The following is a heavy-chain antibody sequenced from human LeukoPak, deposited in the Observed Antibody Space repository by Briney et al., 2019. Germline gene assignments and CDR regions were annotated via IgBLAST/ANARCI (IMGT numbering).Heavy chain of an antibody. Sequence: PGGSLRLSCAASGFTFSNYAMSWVRQAAGKGLEWVSGISDSGGSTYYADSVKGRFTISRDNSKNTLYLQMNSLRAEDTAVYYCAKAKIEQFVDYYYYYMDVWGKGTTVTVSS. J-gene: IGHJ6*03. D-gene: IGHD6-6*01. CDR3: AKAKIEQFVDYYYYYMDV. CDR2: ISDSGGST. CDR1: GFTFSNYA. V-gene: IGHV3-23*01.